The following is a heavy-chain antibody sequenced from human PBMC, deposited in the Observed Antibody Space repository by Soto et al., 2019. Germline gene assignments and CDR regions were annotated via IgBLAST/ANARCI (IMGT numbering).Heavy chain of an antibody. CDR1: GYSFTSYW. Sequence: PGESLKISCKGSGYSFTSYWISWVRQMPGKGLEWMGRIDPSDSYANYSPSFQGHVTISADKSISTAYLQWSSLKASDTAMYYCARQDYYDSSGYRHDAFDIWGQGTMVTVSS. V-gene: IGHV5-10-1*01. CDR2: IDPSDSYA. J-gene: IGHJ3*02. CDR3: ARQDYYDSSGYRHDAFDI. D-gene: IGHD3-22*01.